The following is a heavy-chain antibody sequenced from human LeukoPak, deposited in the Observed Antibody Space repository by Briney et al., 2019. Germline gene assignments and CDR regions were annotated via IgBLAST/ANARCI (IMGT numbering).Heavy chain of an antibody. V-gene: IGHV4-34*01. CDR2: INHSGST. CDR3: ARGLPIIAVAADAFDI. D-gene: IGHD6-19*01. Sequence: SETLSLTCAVYGGSFSGYYWSWIRQPPGKGLEWIGEINHSGSTNYNPSLKSRVTISVDTSKNQFSLKLSSVTAADTAVYYCARGLPIIAVAADAFDIWGQGTMVTVSS. CDR1: GGSFSGYY. J-gene: IGHJ3*02.